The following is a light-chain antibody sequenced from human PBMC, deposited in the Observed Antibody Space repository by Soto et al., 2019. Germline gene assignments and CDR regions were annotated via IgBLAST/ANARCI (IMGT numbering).Light chain of an antibody. CDR2: DVS. V-gene: IGLV2-14*01. CDR3: SSYTSSNTVL. J-gene: IGLJ2*01. Sequence: QSALTQPASVSGSPGQSITISCTGTSSDVGGYNYVSWYQQHPGKAPKLMIFDVSNWPSGISSRFSGSKSGNTASLTISGLQAEDEADYYCSSYTSSNTVLFGGGTKLTVL. CDR1: SSDVGGYNY.